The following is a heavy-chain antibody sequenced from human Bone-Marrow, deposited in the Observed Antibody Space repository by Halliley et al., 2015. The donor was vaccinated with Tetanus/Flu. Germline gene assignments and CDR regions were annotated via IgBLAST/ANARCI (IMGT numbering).Heavy chain of an antibody. CDR3: AKSHHGGNAQVEDAEYFQH. Sequence: SLRLSCTTSGFTFGHYAMNWVRQAPGKGLEWVGFVRSQTYGGTTDYGASVKGRFIISRDDSKGIAYLQMNSLRTDDTAVYYCAKSHHGGNAQVEDAEYFQHWGQGSLVTVSS. J-gene: IGHJ1*01. CDR2: VRSQTYGGTT. D-gene: IGHD2-15*01. CDR1: GFTFGHYA. V-gene: IGHV3-49*04.